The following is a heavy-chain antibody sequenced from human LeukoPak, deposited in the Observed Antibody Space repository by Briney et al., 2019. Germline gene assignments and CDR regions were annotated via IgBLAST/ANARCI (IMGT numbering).Heavy chain of an antibody. CDR3: AKTQGYYDA. D-gene: IGHD2-15*01. CDR2: IRSYVDNYAT. Sequence: GGSLKLSCAASGFTFTDSIIHWVRQAPGKGLEWVGRIRSYVDNYATGYSASVKGRFPISRDDSRNTLYLQMNSLRADDTAVYYCAKTQGYYDAWGQGALVTVSS. CDR1: GFTFTDSI. J-gene: IGHJ5*02. V-gene: IGHV3-73*01.